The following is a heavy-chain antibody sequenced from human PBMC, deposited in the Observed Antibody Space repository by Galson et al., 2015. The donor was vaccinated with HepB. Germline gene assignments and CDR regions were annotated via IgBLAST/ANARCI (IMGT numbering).Heavy chain of an antibody. D-gene: IGHD6-13*01. J-gene: IGHJ4*02. CDR1: RGSISSPTYY. V-gene: IGHV4-39*07. CDR3: ARDEYNSSWYKY. CDR2: MSYSGNT. Sequence: QVHLQESGPGLVQPSATLSLPCTVPRGSISSPTYYCGWIRQPPGKGLEWIGYMSYSGNTYYNPSLESRVTISVDMSKNQFSLKLTSVTAADTAVYYCARDEYNSSWYKYWGQGTLVTVSS.